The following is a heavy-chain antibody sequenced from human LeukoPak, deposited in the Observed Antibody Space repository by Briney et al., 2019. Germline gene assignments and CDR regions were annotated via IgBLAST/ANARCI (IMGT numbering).Heavy chain of an antibody. J-gene: IGHJ4*02. D-gene: IGHD2-2*01. CDR2: SSSSGSTI. CDR3: AREHCSSTSCSYFDY. Sequence: GGSLRLSCAASGFTFSSYEMNWVRQAPGKGLEWVSYSSSSGSTIYYADSVKGRFTISRDNAKNSLYLQMNSLRAEDTAVYHCAREHCSSTSCSYFDYWGQGTLVAVSS. CDR1: GFTFSSYE. V-gene: IGHV3-48*03.